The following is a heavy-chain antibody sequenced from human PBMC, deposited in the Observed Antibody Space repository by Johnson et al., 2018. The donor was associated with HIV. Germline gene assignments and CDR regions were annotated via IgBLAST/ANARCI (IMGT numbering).Heavy chain of an antibody. CDR1: GFTFSSYC. CDR3: EKDGALKYYYDSSGSDAFDI. CDR2: IRYDGSNK. Sequence: QVQLVESGGGVVQPGGSLRLSCAASGFTFSSYCMHWVRQAPGKGLEWVSFIRYDGSNKYYAASVKGRFTISSDISKNSLYLQLNSLRAEDTAVSYCEKDGALKYYYDSSGSDAFDIWGQGTMVTVSS. D-gene: IGHD3-22*01. V-gene: IGHV3-30*02. J-gene: IGHJ3*02.